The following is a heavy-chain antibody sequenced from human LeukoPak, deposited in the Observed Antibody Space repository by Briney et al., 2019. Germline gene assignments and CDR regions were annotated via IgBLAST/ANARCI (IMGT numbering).Heavy chain of an antibody. CDR2: IRYDGSNK. D-gene: IGHD6-13*01. V-gene: IGHV3-30*02. J-gene: IGHJ6*03. CDR1: GFTFSSYG. Sequence: GGSLRLSCAASGFTFSSYGMHWVRQAPGKGLEWVAFIRYDGSNKYYADSVKGRFTISRDNSKNTLYLQMNSLRAEDTAVYYCAKSGYSSSWYGYYYYYMDVWGKGITVTVSS. CDR3: AKSGYSSSWYGYYYYYMDV.